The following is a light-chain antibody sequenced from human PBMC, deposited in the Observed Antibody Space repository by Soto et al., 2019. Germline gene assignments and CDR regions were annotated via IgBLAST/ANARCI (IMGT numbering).Light chain of an antibody. Sequence: QSALTQPPSTSGSPGQSVTMSCTGTSSDVGGYNSVSWYQQHPGKAPKLMIFEVTKRPPGVPDRFSGSKSGYTASLTVSGLQAEDEADYYCSSYAGTNQLIFGGGTKLTVL. CDR3: SSYAGTNQLI. V-gene: IGLV2-8*01. CDR1: SSDVGGYNS. CDR2: EVT. J-gene: IGLJ2*01.